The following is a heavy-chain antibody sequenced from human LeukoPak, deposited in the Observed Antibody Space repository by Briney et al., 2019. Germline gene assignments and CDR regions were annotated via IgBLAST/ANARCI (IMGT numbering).Heavy chain of an antibody. CDR3: ARDSRYYDFWSGYLDY. D-gene: IGHD3-3*01. CDR2: ISTSGNT. Sequence: SSETLSLTCSVSSGFISNYYWRWIRQPAGKGLEWIGRISTSGNTNYSPSLKSRVTMSVDTSKNQFFLNLRSVTAADTAVYYCARDSRYYDFWSGYLDYWGQGALVTVSS. V-gene: IGHV4-4*07. J-gene: IGHJ4*02. CDR1: SGFISNYY.